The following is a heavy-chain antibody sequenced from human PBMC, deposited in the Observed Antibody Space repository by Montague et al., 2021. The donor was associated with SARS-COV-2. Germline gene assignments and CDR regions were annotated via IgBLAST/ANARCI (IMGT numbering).Heavy chain of an antibody. Sequence: SETLSLTCAVYGGSFSVYYWSWLRKSPRRGLEWIAEINHSGTANYNPSLKSRVSISVDTSKNQFTLKLTSVTAADTAMYYCAKEREVVRAAWTLVAFDLWGQGTMVTVSS. J-gene: IGHJ3*01. D-gene: IGHD2-2*01. V-gene: IGHV4-34*01. CDR3: AKEREVVRAAWTLVAFDL. CDR2: INHSGTA. CDR1: GGSFSVYY.